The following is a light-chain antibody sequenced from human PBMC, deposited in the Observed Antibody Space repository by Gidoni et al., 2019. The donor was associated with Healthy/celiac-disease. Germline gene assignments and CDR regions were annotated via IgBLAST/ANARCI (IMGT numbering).Light chain of an antibody. Sequence: EIVLTQSTGTLSLSPGERATLSCRARQSVRSSYLAWYQQKPGQAPRLLIYGASSRATGIPDRFSGSGSGTDFTLTISRLEPEDFAVYYCQQYGSSPPLTFGGGTKVEIK. CDR1: QSVRSSY. J-gene: IGKJ4*01. CDR3: QQYGSSPPLT. CDR2: GAS. V-gene: IGKV3-20*01.